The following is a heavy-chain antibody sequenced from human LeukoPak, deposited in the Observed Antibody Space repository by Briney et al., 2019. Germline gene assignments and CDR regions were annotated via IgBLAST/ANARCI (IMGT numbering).Heavy chain of an antibody. CDR1: GFTFSSYS. Sequence: GGSLRLSCVVSGFTFSSYSVNWVRQSPGKGLEWVSYISSSSSYIHYADSVKGRFTISRDNAKKSLYLQMNSLRAEDTAVYYCARDYGGSSPFDYWGQGTLVTVSS. J-gene: IGHJ4*02. CDR2: ISSSSSYI. V-gene: IGHV3-21*01. D-gene: IGHD4-23*01. CDR3: ARDYGGSSPFDY.